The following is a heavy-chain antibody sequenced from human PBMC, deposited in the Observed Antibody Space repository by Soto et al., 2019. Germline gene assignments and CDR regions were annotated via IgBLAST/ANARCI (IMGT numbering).Heavy chain of an antibody. J-gene: IGHJ4*02. CDR1: GFTFSSYA. CDR2: ISGSGGST. D-gene: IGHD5-18*01. CDR3: AKTGSGYSYGVPTPFDY. Sequence: EVQLLESGGGLVQPGGSLRLSCAASGFTFSSYAMSWVRQAPGKGLEWVSAISGSGGSTYYADSVKGRFTISRDNSKNTLYLQMNSLRAEDTAVCYCAKTGSGYSYGVPTPFDYWGQGTLVTVSS. V-gene: IGHV3-23*01.